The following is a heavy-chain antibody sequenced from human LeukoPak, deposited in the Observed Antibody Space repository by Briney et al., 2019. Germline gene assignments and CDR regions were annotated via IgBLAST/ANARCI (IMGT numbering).Heavy chain of an antibody. CDR3: ARLVQDDILTGYSTYYFDY. CDR2: IYHSGST. Sequence: PSETLSLTCAVSGGSISSCNWWSWVRQPPGKGLEWIGEIYHSGSTNYNPSLKSRVTISVDKSKNQFSLKLSSVTAADTAVYYCARLVQDDILTGYSTYYFDYWGQGTLVTVSS. CDR1: GGSISSCNW. J-gene: IGHJ4*02. D-gene: IGHD3-9*01. V-gene: IGHV4-4*02.